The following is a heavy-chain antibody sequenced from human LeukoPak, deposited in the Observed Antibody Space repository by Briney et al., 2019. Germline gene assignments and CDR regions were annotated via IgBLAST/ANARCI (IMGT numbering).Heavy chain of an antibody. CDR3: ARGASASPSQFDY. D-gene: IGHD3-3*01. V-gene: IGHV3-74*01. CDR2: INTDGSST. Sequence: GESLRLSCAASGFTVSSYWMHWVRQAPGKGLVWVSRINTDGSSTTYADSVKGRFTISRDNAKNTLYLQMNSLRAEDTAVYYCARGASASPSQFDYWGQGTLVTVSS. J-gene: IGHJ4*02. CDR1: GFTVSSYW.